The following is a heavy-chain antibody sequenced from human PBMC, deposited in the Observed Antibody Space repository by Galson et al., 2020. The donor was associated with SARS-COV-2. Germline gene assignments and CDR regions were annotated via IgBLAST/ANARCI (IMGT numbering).Heavy chain of an antibody. CDR3: SRDVVGATPLDDAFDI. CDR1: GFTFSSYS. CDR2: ISSSSSYI. V-gene: IGHV3-21*01. J-gene: IGHJ3*02. Sequence: GGSLRLSCAASGFTFSSYSMNWVRQAPGKGLEWVSSISSSSSYIYYADSVKGRFTISRDNAKNSLYLQMNSLRAEDTAVYYCSRDVVGATPLDDAFDIWGQGTMVTVSS. D-gene: IGHD1-26*01.